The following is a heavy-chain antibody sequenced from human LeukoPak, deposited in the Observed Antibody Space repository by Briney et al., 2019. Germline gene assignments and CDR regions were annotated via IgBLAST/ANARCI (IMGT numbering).Heavy chain of an antibody. V-gene: IGHV3-7*05. D-gene: IGHD5-18*01. J-gene: IGHJ4*02. CDR1: GFTFSTSW. CDR3: ARLPYIYSYIEAFFFDS. Sequence: GGSLRLSCAASGFTFSTSWMSWVRQAPGKGPGWVATIKQDGSEKYYVDSVKGRFTVSRDNAKNSLYLQMNSLRAEDTAVYYCARLPYIYSYIEAFFFDSWGQGTLVTVSP. CDR2: IKQDGSEK.